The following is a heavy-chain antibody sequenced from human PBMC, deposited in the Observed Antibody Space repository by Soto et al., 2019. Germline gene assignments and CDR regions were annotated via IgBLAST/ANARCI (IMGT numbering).Heavy chain of an antibody. CDR3: ARGRPLLAVVTARGGFQH. J-gene: IGHJ1*01. CDR2: INHSGST. D-gene: IGHD2-21*02. CDR1: GGSFSGYY. V-gene: IGHV4-34*01. Sequence: QVQLQQWGAGLLKPSETLSLTCAVYGGSFSGYYWSWIRQPPGKGLEWIGEINHSGSTNYNPSLKSRVTISVDTSKNQFSLKLSSVTAADTAVYYCARGRPLLAVVTARGGFQHWGQGTLVTVSS.